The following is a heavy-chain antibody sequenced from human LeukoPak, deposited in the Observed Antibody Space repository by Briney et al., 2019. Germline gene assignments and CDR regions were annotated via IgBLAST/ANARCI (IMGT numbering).Heavy chain of an antibody. CDR3: ARTRVKGVFYPYYYYYMDV. D-gene: IGHD3-9*01. V-gene: IGHV3-7*01. Sequence: GGSLRLSCAASVFTFSRYWMTWVRQAPGKGLEWVASIKQDGSEKYYVDSVKGRFTVSRDNATNSLYLQMNSLRAEDTAVYYCARTRVKGVFYPYYYYYMDVWGKGTTVTVSS. CDR1: VFTFSRYW. J-gene: IGHJ6*03. CDR2: IKQDGSEK.